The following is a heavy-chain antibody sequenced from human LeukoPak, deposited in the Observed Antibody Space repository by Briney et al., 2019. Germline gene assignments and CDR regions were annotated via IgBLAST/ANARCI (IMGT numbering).Heavy chain of an antibody. CDR3: ATQTVYYYYYGMDV. J-gene: IGHJ6*02. Sequence: SETLSLTCAVYGGSFSGYYWSWIRQPPGKGLEWIGEINHSGSTNYNPSLKSRVTISVDTSKSQFSLKLSSVTAADTAMYYCATQTVYYYYYGMDVWGQGTTVTVSS. V-gene: IGHV4-34*01. CDR2: INHSGST. CDR1: GGSFSGYY. D-gene: IGHD4-17*01.